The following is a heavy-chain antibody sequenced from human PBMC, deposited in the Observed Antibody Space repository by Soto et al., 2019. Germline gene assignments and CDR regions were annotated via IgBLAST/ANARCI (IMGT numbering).Heavy chain of an antibody. D-gene: IGHD6-19*01. J-gene: IGHJ6*02. V-gene: IGHV4-39*01. Sequence: QLQLQESGPGLVKPSETLSLTCTVSGGSISSSSYYWGWIRQPPGKGLEWIGSIYYSGSTYYNPSLKSRVTISVDTSKNQFSLKLSSVTAADTAVYYCARPRIAVADPYYYYGMDVWGQGTTVTVSS. CDR1: GGSISSSSYY. CDR3: ARPRIAVADPYYYYGMDV. CDR2: IYYSGST.